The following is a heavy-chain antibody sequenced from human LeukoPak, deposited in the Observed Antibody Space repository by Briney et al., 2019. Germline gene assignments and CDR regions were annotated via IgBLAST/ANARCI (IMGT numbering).Heavy chain of an antibody. CDR3: SWFGARRSLDY. J-gene: IGHJ4*02. Sequence: PGGSLRLSCGASGFDFRNAWMSWVRQAPGKGLEWVGRIKSKTDGGTTDYAAPVKDRFTISRDDSYNTLYLQTISLKDEDTAVYYCSWFGARRSLDYWGQGTLVTVSS. CDR2: IKSKTDGGTT. D-gene: IGHD3-10*01. V-gene: IGHV3-15*01. CDR1: GFDFRNAW.